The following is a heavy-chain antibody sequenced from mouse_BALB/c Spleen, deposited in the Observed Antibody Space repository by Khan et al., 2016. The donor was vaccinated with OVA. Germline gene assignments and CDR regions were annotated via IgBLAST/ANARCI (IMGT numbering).Heavy chain of an antibody. CDR3: ARSGYDYFAY. Sequence: VELVESGAELVRPGSSVKISCKASGYAFSNYWMNWVKQRPGQGLEWIGQIYPGDGDTSFNGKFRGKATLTADKSSSTAYMQLSSLTSEDSAVYFCARSGYDYFAYWGQGTLVTVS. CDR1: GYAFSNYW. CDR2: IYPGDGDT. V-gene: IGHV1-80*01. J-gene: IGHJ3*01. D-gene: IGHD2-14*01.